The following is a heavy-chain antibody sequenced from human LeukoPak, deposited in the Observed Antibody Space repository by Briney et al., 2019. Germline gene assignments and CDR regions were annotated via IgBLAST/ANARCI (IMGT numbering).Heavy chain of an antibody. CDR3: ARGHGWFDP. Sequence: GGSLRLSCAASGFTFSSYWMSWVRQAPGKGLEWVANIEQYGSEKNYVDSVKGRFTISRDNAKNSLYLQMNILRAEDTAVYYCARGHGWFDPWGQGTLVTVSS. CDR2: IEQYGSEK. CDR1: GFTFSSYW. J-gene: IGHJ5*02. V-gene: IGHV3-7*05.